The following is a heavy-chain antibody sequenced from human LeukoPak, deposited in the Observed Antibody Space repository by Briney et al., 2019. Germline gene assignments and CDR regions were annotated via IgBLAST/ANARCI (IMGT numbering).Heavy chain of an antibody. D-gene: IGHD3-10*01. CDR3: ARGGATMVRGVRRTGYYGMDV. Sequence: PGGSLRLPCAASGFTFSSYSMNWVRQAPGKGLEWVSSISSSSSYIYYADSVKGRFTISRDNAKSSLYLQMNSLRAEDTAVYYCARGGATMVRGVRRTGYYGMDVWGQGTTVTVSS. CDR1: GFTFSSYS. V-gene: IGHV3-21*01. CDR2: ISSSSSYI. J-gene: IGHJ6*02.